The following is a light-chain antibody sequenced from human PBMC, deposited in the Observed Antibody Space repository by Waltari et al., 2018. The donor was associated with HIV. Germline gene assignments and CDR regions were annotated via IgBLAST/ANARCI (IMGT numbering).Light chain of an antibody. CDR2: RND. V-gene: IGLV1-47*01. J-gene: IGLJ3*02. CDR1: RSSIGKNF. Sequence: QSVLTQPPSASGTPGPRVPISCSGSRSSIGKNFIYWYQQFPGTAPNLLIYRNDQRPSGVPDRFSGSKSGTSASLAISGLRSEDEADYYCATWDDSLSGWVFGGGTKLTVL. CDR3: ATWDDSLSGWV.